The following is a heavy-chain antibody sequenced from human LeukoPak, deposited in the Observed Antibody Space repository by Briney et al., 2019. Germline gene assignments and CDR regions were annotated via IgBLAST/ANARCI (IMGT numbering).Heavy chain of an antibody. Sequence: RRSMTLSCPASGLTFSSYGMHCVRQAPGKGLEWVAFISSNRNNEYYADSVKGRFTISRDNSKNTLYLQMNSLRAEDTAVYYCAKDRSSTWAVDYWGQGTLVTVSS. CDR3: AKDRSSTWAVDY. J-gene: IGHJ4*02. CDR2: ISSNRNNE. D-gene: IGHD6-13*01. CDR1: GLTFSSYG. V-gene: IGHV3-30*18.